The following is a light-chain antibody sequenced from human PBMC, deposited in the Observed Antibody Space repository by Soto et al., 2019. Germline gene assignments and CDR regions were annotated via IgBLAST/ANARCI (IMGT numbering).Light chain of an antibody. CDR1: SSDVGAYDL. CDR2: EVS. V-gene: IGLV2-14*01. Sequence: QSALTQPASVSGSPGQSITLSCTGTSSDVGAYDLVSWYQRHPGKAPKLLIYEVSHRPSGISNRFSGSKSDNTASLTISGLQADDEADYYCSSYTTTDTHVIFGGGTKLTVL. CDR3: SSYTTTDTHVI. J-gene: IGLJ2*01.